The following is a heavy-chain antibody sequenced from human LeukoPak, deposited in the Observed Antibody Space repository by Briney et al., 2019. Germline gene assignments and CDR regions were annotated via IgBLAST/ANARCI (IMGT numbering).Heavy chain of an antibody. CDR2: IYHRGST. CDR3: ARWACTNGVCYPNYYYYYYMDV. V-gene: IGHV4-38-2*02. CDR1: GYSISSGYY. D-gene: IGHD2-8*01. J-gene: IGHJ6*03. Sequence: ASETLSLTCTVSGYSISSGYYWGWIRQPPGKGLEWIGSIYHRGSTYYNPFLKSRVTISVDTSKNQFSLKPSSVTAADTAVYYCARWACTNGVCYPNYYYYYYMDVWGKGTTVTVSS.